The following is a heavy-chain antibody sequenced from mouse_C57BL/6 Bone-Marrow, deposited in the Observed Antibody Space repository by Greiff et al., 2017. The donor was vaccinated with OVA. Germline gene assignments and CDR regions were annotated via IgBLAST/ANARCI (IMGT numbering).Heavy chain of an antibody. V-gene: IGHV6-3*01. D-gene: IGHD1-1*01. Sequence: EVKLVESGGGLVQPGGSMKLSCVASGFTFSNYWMNWVRQSPEQGLEWVAQIRLKSDNYATPYAESVKGRFTISRDDSKSSVYLQMNNLRAEDTGIYYCTGEVTTVSSYRDYAMDYWGQGTSVTVSS. CDR2: IRLKSDNYAT. CDR3: TGEVTTVSSYRDYAMDY. CDR1: GFTFSNYW. J-gene: IGHJ4*01.